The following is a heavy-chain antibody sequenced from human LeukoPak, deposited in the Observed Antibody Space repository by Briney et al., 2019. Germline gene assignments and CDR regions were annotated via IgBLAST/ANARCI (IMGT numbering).Heavy chain of an antibody. J-gene: IGHJ4*02. V-gene: IGHV3-30*18. CDR1: GFTFSSYG. D-gene: IGHD3-10*01. CDR2: ISYDGSNK. CDR3: AKAMVRGVIGAFDY. Sequence: GGSLRLSCAASGFTFSSYGMHWVRQAPGKGLEWVAVISYDGSNKYYAGSVKGRFTISRDNSKNTLYLQMNSLRAEDTAVYYCAKAMVRGVIGAFDYWGQGTLVTVSS.